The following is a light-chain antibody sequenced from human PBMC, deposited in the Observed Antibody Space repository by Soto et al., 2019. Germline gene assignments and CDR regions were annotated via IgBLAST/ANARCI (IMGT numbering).Light chain of an antibody. CDR2: GVC. Sequence: EIVMTQSPATLSVSPGERATISCRASQSVSSNLAWYQQKPGQAPRLLIYGVCIRATCIPARFSGSGSGTEFTLIISSMQSEDFAVYYCQNYTNWPPWTFGQGTKVDIK. V-gene: IGKV3-15*01. CDR1: QSVSSN. CDR3: QNYTNWPPWT. J-gene: IGKJ1*01.